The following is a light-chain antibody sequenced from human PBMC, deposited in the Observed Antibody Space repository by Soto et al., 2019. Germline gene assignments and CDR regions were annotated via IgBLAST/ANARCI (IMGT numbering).Light chain of an antibody. CDR3: QQYGSSPYT. J-gene: IGKJ2*01. CDR1: QSVSSSY. CDR2: VAS. V-gene: IGKV3-20*01. Sequence: EIVLTQSPGTLSLSPGARATLSCRASQSVSSSYLAWYQQKPGQAPRLLIYVASSRATGIPDRFSGSRSGTDFTLTISRLEPEDVAVYYCQQYGSSPYTFGQGTKLEIK.